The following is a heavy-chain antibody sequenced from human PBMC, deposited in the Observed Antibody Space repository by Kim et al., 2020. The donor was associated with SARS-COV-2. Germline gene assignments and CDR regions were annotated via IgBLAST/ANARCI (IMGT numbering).Heavy chain of an antibody. CDR3: ARVARITIVGVVNSALVL. CDR1: GGSISSGGYY. V-gene: IGHV4-31*03. J-gene: IGHJ3*01. Sequence: SETLSLTCTVSGGSISSGGYYWSWIRQHPGKGLEWIGYIYYSGSTYYNPSLKSRVTISVDTSKNQFSLKLSSVTAADTAVYYCARVARITIVGVVNSALVLWARGTMLSLPS. CDR2: IYYSGST. D-gene: IGHD3-3*01.